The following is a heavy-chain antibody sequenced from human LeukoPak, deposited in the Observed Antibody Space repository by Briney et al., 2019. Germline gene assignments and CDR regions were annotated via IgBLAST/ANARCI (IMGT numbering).Heavy chain of an antibody. V-gene: IGHV1-18*01. CDR1: GYTFTSYG. CDR2: ISAYNGNT. J-gene: IGHJ3*02. D-gene: IGHD2-21*02. CDR3: ARPLAYCGGDCWVGFDI. Sequence: ASVTVSCKASGYTFTSYGISWVRQAPGQGLEWKGWISAYNGNTNYAQKLQGRVTMTTDTSTSTAYMELRSLRSDDTAVYYCARPLAYCGGDCWVGFDIWGQGTMVTVSS.